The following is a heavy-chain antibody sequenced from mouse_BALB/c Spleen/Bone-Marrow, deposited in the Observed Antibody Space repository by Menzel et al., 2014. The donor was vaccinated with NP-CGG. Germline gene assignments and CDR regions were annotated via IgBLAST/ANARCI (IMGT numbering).Heavy chain of an antibody. CDR1: GYTFTSYW. V-gene: IGHV1-69*02. CDR3: ARNWVYFDY. J-gene: IGHJ2*01. D-gene: IGHD4-1*01. CDR2: IDPSDSET. Sequence: GAELVEPGAPVKLSCKASGYTFTSYWMNWVKQRPGRGLEWIGRIDPSDSETHYNQKFKDKATLTVDKSSSTAYIQLSSLTSEDSAVYYCARNWVYFDYWGQGTTLTVSS.